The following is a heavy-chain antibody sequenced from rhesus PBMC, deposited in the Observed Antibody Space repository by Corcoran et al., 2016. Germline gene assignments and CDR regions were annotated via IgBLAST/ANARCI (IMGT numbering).Heavy chain of an antibody. CDR3: ARNMAAAGTGAFDF. J-gene: IGHJ3*01. V-gene: IGHV4-122*02. D-gene: IGHD6-25*01. CDR1: GYSISSGYG. Sequence: QLQLQESGPGLVKPSETLSLTCAVSGYSISSGYGWSWIRQPPGKGLEWIGYISYSGSNRYNPSLKSRVTISRDTSKNQFSLKLSSVTAADTAVYYCARNMAAAGTGAFDFWGQGLRVTVSS. CDR2: ISYSGSN.